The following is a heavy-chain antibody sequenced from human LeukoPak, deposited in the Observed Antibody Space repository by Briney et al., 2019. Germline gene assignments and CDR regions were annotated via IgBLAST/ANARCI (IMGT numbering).Heavy chain of an antibody. D-gene: IGHD3-10*01. CDR2: ISYDGSNK. CDR1: GFTFSSYA. V-gene: IGHV3-30*04. J-gene: IGHJ3*02. CDR3: ARGGVAADAFDI. Sequence: GGSLRLSCAASGFTFSSYAMHWVRQAPGKGLGWVAVISYDGSNKYYADSVKGRFTISRDNSKNTLYLQMNSLRAEDTAVYYCARGGVAADAFDIWGQGTMVTVSS.